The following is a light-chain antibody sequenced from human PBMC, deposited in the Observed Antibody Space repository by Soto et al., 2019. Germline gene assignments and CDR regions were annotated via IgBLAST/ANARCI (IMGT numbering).Light chain of an antibody. Sequence: QSALTQPASVSGSPGQSITISCTGTSSDVGGYNYVSWYQQHPGKAPKLMIYEVTNRPSGVSNRFSGSKSDNTASLNISGLQAEDEADYYCSSYTSSSTYVFGTGTKLTVL. CDR1: SSDVGGYNY. CDR3: SSYTSSSTYV. J-gene: IGLJ1*01. V-gene: IGLV2-14*01. CDR2: EVT.